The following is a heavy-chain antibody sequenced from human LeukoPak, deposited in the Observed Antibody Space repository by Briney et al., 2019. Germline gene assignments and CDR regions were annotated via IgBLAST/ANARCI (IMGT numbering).Heavy chain of an antibody. D-gene: IGHD6-13*01. J-gene: IGHJ4*02. CDR2: IKQDGSEK. CDR3: AREYSSSWPNFDY. CDR1: GFTFSSYW. Sequence: PGGSLRLSCAASGFTFSSYWMSWVRQAPGKGLEWVANIKQDGSEKYYVDSVKGRFTISRDNAKNSLYLQMNSLRAEDTAVYYCAREYSSSWPNFDYWGQGTLVTVSS. V-gene: IGHV3-7*01.